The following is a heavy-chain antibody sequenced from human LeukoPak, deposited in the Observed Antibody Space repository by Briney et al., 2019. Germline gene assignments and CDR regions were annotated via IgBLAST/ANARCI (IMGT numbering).Heavy chain of an antibody. CDR1: GYTFTSNY. CDR3: ARGLTRVGANPWGY. CDR2: ISPSGGST. J-gene: IGHJ4*02. Sequence: GASVKVSCKAFGYTFTSNYMHWVRQAPGQGPEWMGVISPSGGSTTYAQKFQGRVTLTRDMSTSTDYLELSSLRSEDTAVYYCARGLTRVGANPWGYWGQGTLVTVSS. D-gene: IGHD1-26*01. V-gene: IGHV1-46*01.